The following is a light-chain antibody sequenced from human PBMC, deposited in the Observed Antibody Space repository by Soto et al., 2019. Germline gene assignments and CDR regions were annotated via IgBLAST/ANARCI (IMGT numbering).Light chain of an antibody. CDR2: DAS. V-gene: IGKV3-15*01. CDR3: QQYNNWPPWT. CDR1: QSVSNN. Sequence: ILMTQSPATLSVSPGERATLSCRASQSVSNNLAWYQQKPGQAPRVLNYDASTKATGIPARFSGSGSGTEFTLTISGLQSEDFAVYYCQQYNNWPPWTLGQGTKVEIK. J-gene: IGKJ1*01.